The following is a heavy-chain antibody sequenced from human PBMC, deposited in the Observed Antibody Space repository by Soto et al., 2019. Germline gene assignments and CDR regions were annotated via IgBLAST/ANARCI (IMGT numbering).Heavy chain of an antibody. Sequence: SGPTLVNPTQTLTLTCTVSGFSVSTSGLGVVWIRQPPGKALEWLAVIYWDDDKRYTPSLKNRLTITKDTSKNQVVLTMTNMDPADTATYYCGRSYWGNYKVDQWGQGTLVTVSS. CDR3: GRSYWGNYKVDQ. CDR2: IYWDDDK. D-gene: IGHD3-9*01. V-gene: IGHV2-5*02. CDR1: GFSVSTSGLG. J-gene: IGHJ4*02.